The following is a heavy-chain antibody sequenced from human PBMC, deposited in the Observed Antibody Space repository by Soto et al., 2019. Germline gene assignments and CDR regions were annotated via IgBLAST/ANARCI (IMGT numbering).Heavy chain of an antibody. CDR1: GYTFTNYG. CDR3: ARASMHYDSSFYIIY. Sequence: GASVKVSCKASGYTFTNYGFIWVRQAPGQGLEWMGWISANNGNTNYAQKLRGRVTMTTDTSTTTAYMELGSLRSDDTAVYYCARASMHYDSSFYIIYWGQGTLVTVSS. D-gene: IGHD3-22*01. J-gene: IGHJ4*02. V-gene: IGHV1-18*01. CDR2: ISANNGNT.